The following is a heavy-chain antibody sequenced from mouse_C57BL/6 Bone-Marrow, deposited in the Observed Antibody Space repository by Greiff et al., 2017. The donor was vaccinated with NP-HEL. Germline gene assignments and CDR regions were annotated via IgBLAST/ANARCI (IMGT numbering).Heavy chain of an antibody. CDR1: GYTFTSYG. Sequence: QVQLQQSGAELVRPGASVKLSCKASGYTFTSYGISWVKQRPGQGLEWIGEIYPRSGNTYYNEKFKGKATLTADKSSSTAYMELRSLTSEDSAVYFCAGYDGYYADLAYWGQGTLVTVSA. D-gene: IGHD2-3*01. CDR3: AGYDGYYADLAY. V-gene: IGHV1-81*01. J-gene: IGHJ3*01. CDR2: IYPRSGNT.